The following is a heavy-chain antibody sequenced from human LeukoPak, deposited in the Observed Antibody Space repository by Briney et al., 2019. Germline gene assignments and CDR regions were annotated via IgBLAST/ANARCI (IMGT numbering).Heavy chain of an antibody. J-gene: IGHJ4*02. V-gene: IGHV4-59*01. CDR1: GGSISSYY. CDR3: ARVTRRRAYSYGSTPFDY. Sequence: SETLSLTCTVSGGSISSYYWSWIRQPPGKGLEWIGYIYYSGSTNYNPSLKSRVTISVDTSKNQFSLKLSSVTAADTAVYYCARVTRRRAYSYGSTPFDYWGQGTLVTVSS. CDR2: IYYSGST. D-gene: IGHD5-18*01.